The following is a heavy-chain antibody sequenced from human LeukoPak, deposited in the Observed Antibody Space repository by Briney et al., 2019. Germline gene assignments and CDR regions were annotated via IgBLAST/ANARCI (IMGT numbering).Heavy chain of an antibody. CDR1: GGSISSGGYY. CDR2: IYYSGST. Sequence: SQTLSLTCTVSGGSISSGGYYWSWIRQHPGKGLEWIGYIYYSGSTYYNPSLKSRVTISVDTSKNQFSLKLSSGTAADTAVYYCARDHRYYGSGLNWYFDLWGRGTLVTVSS. V-gene: IGHV4-31*03. J-gene: IGHJ2*01. CDR3: ARDHRYYGSGLNWYFDL. D-gene: IGHD3-10*01.